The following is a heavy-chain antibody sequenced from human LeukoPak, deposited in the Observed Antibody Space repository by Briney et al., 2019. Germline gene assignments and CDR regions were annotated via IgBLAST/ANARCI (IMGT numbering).Heavy chain of an antibody. Sequence: GGSLRLSCAASGFTFSSYGMSWVRQAPGKVLEWVSAISGSGGSTYYADSVKGRSTISRDNSKNTLYLQMNSLRAEDTAVYYCAKGRRERYFDWLLSDYWGQGTLVTVSS. CDR2: ISGSGGST. V-gene: IGHV3-23*01. CDR3: AKGRRERYFDWLLSDY. D-gene: IGHD3-9*01. CDR1: GFTFSSYG. J-gene: IGHJ4*02.